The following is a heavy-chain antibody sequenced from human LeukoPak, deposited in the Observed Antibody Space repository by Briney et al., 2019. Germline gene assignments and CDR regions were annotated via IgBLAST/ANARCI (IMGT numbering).Heavy chain of an antibody. CDR2: ITTSDGNT. CDR3: AKDGGLWVSAHWGDS. V-gene: IGHV3-23*01. CDR1: GFTFSSYT. D-gene: IGHD7-27*01. Sequence: GGSLRLSRAASGFTFSSYTMSWVRQAPGKGLEWVSTITTSDGNTYYADSVKGRFTVSTDKSKNTLFLQMNSLRAEDTAVYYCAKDGGLWVSAHWGDSWGRGTLVTVSS. J-gene: IGHJ4*02.